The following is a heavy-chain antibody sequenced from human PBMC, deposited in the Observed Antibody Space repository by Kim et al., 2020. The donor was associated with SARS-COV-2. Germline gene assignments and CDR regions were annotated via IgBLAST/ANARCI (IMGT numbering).Heavy chain of an antibody. Sequence: ASVKVSCKTSGHFFTRDSIHWVRQAPGQGLEWMGGIDCGNGNTIYSQKFQGRVTFTTDTSASTAYMELSFLRSEDTAVYYCPGGFYFDYWGQRTLVTVSS. J-gene: IGHJ4*02. V-gene: IGHV1-3*01. D-gene: IGHD3-16*01. CDR3: PGGFYFDY. CDR1: GHFFTRDS. CDR2: IDCGNGNT.